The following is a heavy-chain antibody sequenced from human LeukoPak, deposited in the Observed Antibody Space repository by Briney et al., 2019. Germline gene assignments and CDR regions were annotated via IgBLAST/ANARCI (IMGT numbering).Heavy chain of an antibody. CDR1: GGSISSYY. CDR2: IYYIGST. V-gene: IGHV4-59*08. J-gene: IGHJ5*02. CDR3: ARYEYSSSFWFDP. Sequence: SGTLSHTCTVSGGSISSYYWSWIRQPPRKGLEWIGYIYYIGSTNYNPSLKSRLTISVDTSKNQFSLKLSSVTAADTAVYYCARYEYSSSFWFDPWGQGTLVTVSS. D-gene: IGHD6-6*01.